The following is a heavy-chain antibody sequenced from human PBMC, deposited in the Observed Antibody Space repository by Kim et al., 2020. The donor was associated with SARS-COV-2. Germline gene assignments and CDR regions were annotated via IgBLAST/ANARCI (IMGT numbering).Heavy chain of an antibody. J-gene: IGHJ5*02. CDR2: IIPIFGTA. D-gene: IGHD6-6*01. V-gene: IGHV1-69*13. CDR3: ARERGKSSSSSYPSWFDP. Sequence: SVKVSCKASGGTISSYAISWVRQAPGQGLEWMGGIIPIFGTANYAQKFQGRVTITADESTSTAYMELSSLRSEDTAVYYCARERGKSSSSSYPSWFDPWGQGTLVTVSS. CDR1: GGTISSYA.